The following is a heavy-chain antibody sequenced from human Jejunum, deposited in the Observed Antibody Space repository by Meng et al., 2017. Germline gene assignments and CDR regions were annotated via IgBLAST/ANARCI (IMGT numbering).Heavy chain of an antibody. V-gene: IGHV3-23*01. CDR2: ISDGGDGT. Sequence: GGGLIKRGGSLRLSLIAYGFSFGSYARRWFRQAPGKGLEWVSSISDGGDGTYYGDAVKGRFTISRDNSKNTLYLQMSSLRAEDTAIYYCAKDLGAGGMGATCHSWGQGSLVTVSS. CDR1: GFSFGSYA. CDR3: AKDLGAGGMGATCHS. D-gene: IGHD1-26*01. J-gene: IGHJ4*02.